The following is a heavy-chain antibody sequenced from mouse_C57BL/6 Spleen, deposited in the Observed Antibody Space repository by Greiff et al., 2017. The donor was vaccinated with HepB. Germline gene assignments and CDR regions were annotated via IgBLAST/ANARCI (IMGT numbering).Heavy chain of an antibody. V-gene: IGHV1-26*01. CDR1: GYTFTDYY. Sequence: EVQLQQSGPELVKPGASVKISCKASGYTFTDYYMNWVKQSHGKSLEWIGAINPNNGGTSYNQKFKGKATLTVDKSSSTAYMELRSLTSEDSADYYCARLEGSSSWFAYWGQGTLVTVSA. D-gene: IGHD1-1*01. J-gene: IGHJ3*01. CDR3: ARLEGSSSWFAY. CDR2: INPNNGGT.